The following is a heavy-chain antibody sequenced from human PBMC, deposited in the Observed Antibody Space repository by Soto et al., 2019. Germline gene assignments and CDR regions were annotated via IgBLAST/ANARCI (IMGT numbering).Heavy chain of an antibody. CDR2: ISSSSSTI. CDR3: AREGGVYGGHFDY. Sequence: EVQLVESGGGLVQPGGSLRLSCEASGFTFSNYTMNWVRQAPGKGLEWVSYISSSSSTIYYADSVKGRFTISRDNAKNSLSLQMNSLRDDDTAVYYCAREGGVYGGHFDYWGQGTLVTVSS. D-gene: IGHD4-17*01. V-gene: IGHV3-48*02. CDR1: GFTFSNYT. J-gene: IGHJ4*02.